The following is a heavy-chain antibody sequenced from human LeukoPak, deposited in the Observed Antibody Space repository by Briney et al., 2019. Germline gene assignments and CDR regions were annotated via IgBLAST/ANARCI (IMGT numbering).Heavy chain of an antibody. CDR1: GFTFTSSA. D-gene: IGHD4-23*01. CDR2: IVVGSGNT. J-gene: IGHJ4*02. CDR3: EAATGYDYGGNWAPY. Sequence: SVKVSCKASGFTFTSSAMQWVRQARGQPLEWIGWIVVGSGNTNYAQKFQERVTITRDMSTSTAYMELSSLRSEDTAVYYCEAATGYDYGGNWAPYWGQGTLVTVSS. V-gene: IGHV1-58*02.